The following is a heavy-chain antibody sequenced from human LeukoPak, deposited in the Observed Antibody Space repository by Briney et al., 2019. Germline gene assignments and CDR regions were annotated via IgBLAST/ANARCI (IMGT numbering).Heavy chain of an antibody. D-gene: IGHD6-13*01. J-gene: IGHJ5*02. V-gene: IGHV4-39*07. CDR3: ARPIAAAGIHRWFDP. CDR2: IYHSGST. CDR1: DGSISSSSYY. Sequence: PSETLSLTCTVSDGSISSSSYYWGWIRQPPGKGLEWIGEIYHSGSTNYNPSLKSRVTISVDKSKNQFSLKLSSVTAADTAVYYCARPIAAAGIHRWFDPWGQGTLVTVSS.